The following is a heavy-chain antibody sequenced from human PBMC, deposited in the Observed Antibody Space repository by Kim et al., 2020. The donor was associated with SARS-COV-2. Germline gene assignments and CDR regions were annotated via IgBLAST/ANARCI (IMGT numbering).Heavy chain of an antibody. V-gene: IGHV1-69*13. D-gene: IGHD4-17*01. CDR3: ARWPGHDYGENEWFDP. Sequence: SVKVSCKASGGTFSSYAISWVRQAPGQGLEWMGGIIPIFGTANYAQKFQGRVTITADESTSTAYMELSSLRSEDTAVYYCARWPGHDYGENEWFDPWGQGTLVTVSS. CDR1: GGTFSSYA. J-gene: IGHJ5*02. CDR2: IIPIFGTA.